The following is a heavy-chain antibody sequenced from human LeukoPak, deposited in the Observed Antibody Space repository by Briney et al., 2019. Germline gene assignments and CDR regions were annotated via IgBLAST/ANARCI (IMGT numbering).Heavy chain of an antibody. V-gene: IGHV3-23*01. CDR3: AXDXDCXSGICYTFFDY. D-gene: IGHD2-8*01. J-gene: IGHJ4*02. Sequence: GGSLXXSCAASGFTFSRYAMSWVRQAPGKGLEWVSAISGSGGSTYYADSVKGRFTISRDNSKNTVYMQMNSLRAEDTAVYYXAXDXDCXSGICYTFFDYWGQGTLVTVSS. CDR1: GFTFSRYA. CDR2: ISGSGGST.